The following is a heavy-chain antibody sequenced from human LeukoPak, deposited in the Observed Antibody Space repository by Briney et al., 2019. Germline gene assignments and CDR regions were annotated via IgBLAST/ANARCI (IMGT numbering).Heavy chain of an antibody. D-gene: IGHD2-2*02. CDR2: IVVGSGNT. CDR1: GFTFTSSA. Sequence: GASVKVSCKASGFTFTSSAVQWVRQARGQRLEWIGWIVVGSGNTNYAQKFQERVTITRDMSTSTAYMELSRLRSDDTAVYYCAREGPIVVVPAAIYNWFDPWGQGTLVTVSS. V-gene: IGHV1-58*01. J-gene: IGHJ5*02. CDR3: AREGPIVVVPAAIYNWFDP.